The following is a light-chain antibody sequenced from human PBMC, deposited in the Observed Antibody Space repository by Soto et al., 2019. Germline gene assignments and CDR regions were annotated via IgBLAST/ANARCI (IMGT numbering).Light chain of an antibody. CDR3: XXYNNWPPT. V-gene: IGKV3-15*01. J-gene: IGKJ1*01. CDR1: QSVXXX. Sequence: EIVMTQSPATLSVSPGERATLSCRASQSVXXXLACYQQKPGQAPRLLIYGASTRAXGIPARFSGSGSGTEXXXXXXXXXXXDFAVYYCXXYNNWPPTFGQGTKLEIK. CDR2: GAS.